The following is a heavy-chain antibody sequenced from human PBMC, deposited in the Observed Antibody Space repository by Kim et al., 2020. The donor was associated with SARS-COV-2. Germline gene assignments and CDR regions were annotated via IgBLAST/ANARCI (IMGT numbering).Heavy chain of an antibody. Sequence: GGSLRLSCAASGFTVSNNYMGWVRQAPGKGLEYVSTIYSGGSTYYADSVKGRFTISRDNSKNTLYLQMNTLRAEDTAVYYCARAANRDSFLSYLDYWGQGTLVTVSS. CDR3: ARAANRDSFLSYLDY. CDR1: GFTVSNNY. V-gene: IGHV3-53*01. D-gene: IGHD3-16*01. J-gene: IGHJ4*02. CDR2: IYSGGST.